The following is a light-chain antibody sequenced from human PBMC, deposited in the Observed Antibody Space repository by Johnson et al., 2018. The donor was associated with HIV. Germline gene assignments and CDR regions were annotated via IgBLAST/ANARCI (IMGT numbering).Light chain of an antibody. CDR2: DNN. J-gene: IGLJ1*01. CDR1: SSNIGNNY. CDR3: GTWDSSLSTYV. V-gene: IGLV1-51*01. Sequence: QSVLTQPPSVSGTPGQRVTISCSGSSSNIGNNYVSWYQQLPGTAPKLLIYDNNQRPSGIPDRFSVSKSGTSATLGITGLQTGDEADYYCGTWDSSLSTYVFGSGTKVTVL.